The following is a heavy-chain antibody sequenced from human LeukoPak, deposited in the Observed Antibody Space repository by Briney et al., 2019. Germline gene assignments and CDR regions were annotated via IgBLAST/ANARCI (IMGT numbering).Heavy chain of an antibody. CDR1: GFTFSSYE. CDR2: ISGSGSTI. V-gene: IGHV3-48*03. J-gene: IGHJ4*02. CDR3: APGGTYYDFWSGYYTFDY. D-gene: IGHD3-3*01. Sequence: GGSLRLSCAASGFTFSSYEMNWVRQAPGKGLEWVSYISGSGSTIYYADSVKGRFTISRDNAKNSLYLQMNSLRAEDTAVYYCAPGGTYYDFWSGYYTFDYWGQGTLVTVSS.